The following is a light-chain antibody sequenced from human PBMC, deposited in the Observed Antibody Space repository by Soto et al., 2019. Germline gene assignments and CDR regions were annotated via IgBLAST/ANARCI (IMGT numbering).Light chain of an antibody. V-gene: IGLV1-40*01. CDR2: GNS. Sequence: QLVLTQSPSVSGAPGQRVTISCTGSSSNIGADYDVHWYQQLPGTAPKLLIYGNSNRPSGVPDRFSGSKSGTSASLAITGLQAEDEADYYCQSYDSSLSAVVFGGGTKVTVL. CDR1: SSNIGADYD. CDR3: QSYDSSLSAVV. J-gene: IGLJ3*02.